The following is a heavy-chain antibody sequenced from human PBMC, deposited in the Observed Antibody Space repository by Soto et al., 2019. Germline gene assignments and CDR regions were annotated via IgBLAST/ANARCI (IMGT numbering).Heavy chain of an antibody. D-gene: IGHD6-19*01. Sequence: EVQLLESGGGLVQPGGSLRLCCAASGFTFSSYAMSWVRHAPGKGLEWVSAISSSGGSTYYADSVKGRFTISRDNSKNTLYLQMNSLRAEDTAVYYCAKVAGYYYYYGMDVWGQGTTVTVSS. J-gene: IGHJ6*02. CDR2: ISSSGGST. CDR1: GFTFSSYA. CDR3: AKVAGYYYYYGMDV. V-gene: IGHV3-23*01.